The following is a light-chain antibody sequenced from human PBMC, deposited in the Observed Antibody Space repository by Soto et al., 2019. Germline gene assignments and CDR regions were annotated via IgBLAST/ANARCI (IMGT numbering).Light chain of an antibody. V-gene: IGKV1-17*01. J-gene: IGKJ5*01. CDR2: AAS. CDR3: QQRSNWPPIT. CDR1: QGIRND. Sequence: DVQMTQSPSSLSASVGDRVTITCRASQGIRNDLGWYQQKPGKAPKRLIYAASSLQSGVPSRFSGSGSGTEFTLTISSLEPEDFAVYYCQQRSNWPPITFGQGTRLEI.